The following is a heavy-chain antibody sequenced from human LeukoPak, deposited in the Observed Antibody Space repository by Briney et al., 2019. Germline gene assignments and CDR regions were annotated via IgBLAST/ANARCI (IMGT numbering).Heavy chain of an antibody. CDR2: ISSSSSYI. J-gene: IGHJ4*02. Sequence: GGSLRLSCAASGFAFSSYSMNWVRQAPGKGLEWVSFISSSSSYIYYADSVKGRFTISRDNAKNSLYLQMNSLRAEDTAVYYCARGEWSSSPFDYWGQGTLVTVSS. CDR1: GFAFSSYS. V-gene: IGHV3-21*01. D-gene: IGHD6-6*01. CDR3: ARGEWSSSPFDY.